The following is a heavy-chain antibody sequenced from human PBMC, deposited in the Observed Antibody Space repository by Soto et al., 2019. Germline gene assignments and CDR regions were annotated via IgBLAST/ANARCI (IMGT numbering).Heavy chain of an antibody. J-gene: IGHJ6*02. Sequence: GGSLRLSCAASGFTFSSYAMHWVRQAPGKGLEWVAVISYDGSNKYYADSVKGRFTISRDNSKKTLYLQMNSLRAEDTAVYYCARGAEPNSLEGYYYYGMDVWGQGTTVTVSS. CDR1: GFTFSSYA. CDR2: ISYDGSNK. CDR3: ARGAEPNSLEGYYYYGMDV. D-gene: IGHD1-1*01. V-gene: IGHV3-30-3*01.